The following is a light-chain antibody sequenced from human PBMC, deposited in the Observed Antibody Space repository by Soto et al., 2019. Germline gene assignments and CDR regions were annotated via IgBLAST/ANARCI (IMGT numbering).Light chain of an antibody. Sequence: DIQMTHAPYSLSAYVGDRVTITCQSSHNIKIYLNWYQQSPGRAPKLLIYDASSLEKVVPSRVSGTGSGTHFNLTISSLQPEAVETYYCQPYYDLPFTFGPGTTVAIK. CDR1: HNIKIY. CDR2: DAS. J-gene: IGKJ3*01. CDR3: QPYYDLPFT. V-gene: IGKV1-33*01.